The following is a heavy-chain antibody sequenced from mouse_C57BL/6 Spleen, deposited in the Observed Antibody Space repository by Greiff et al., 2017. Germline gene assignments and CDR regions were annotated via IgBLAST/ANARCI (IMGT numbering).Heavy chain of an antibody. D-gene: IGHD1-1*01. V-gene: IGHV1-76*01. Sequence: QVQLQQSGAELVRPGASVTLSCKASGYTFTDYYINWVKQRPGQGLEWIARIYPGSGNTYYNEKFKGKATLTAEKSSSTAYMQLSSLTSEDSAVYFCAREGSNYDAMDDWGQGSSVTVSS. CDR2: IYPGSGNT. J-gene: IGHJ4*01. CDR3: AREGSNYDAMDD. CDR1: GYTFTDYY.